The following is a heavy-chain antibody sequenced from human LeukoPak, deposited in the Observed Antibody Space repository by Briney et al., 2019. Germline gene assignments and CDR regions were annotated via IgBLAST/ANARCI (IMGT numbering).Heavy chain of an antibody. V-gene: IGHV1-46*01. CDR3: ARDYRRDGYNRGVDH. D-gene: IGHD5-24*01. Sequence: GASVKVSCKASGYTFTNYYMHWVRQAPGQGLEWMGMIVPSSGGTAYAQKFQGKFTMTRDTSTSTVYKELNSLTSDDTAVYSCARDYRRDGYNRGVDHWGQGTLVTVSS. J-gene: IGHJ4*02. CDR2: IVPSSGGT. CDR1: GYTFTNYY.